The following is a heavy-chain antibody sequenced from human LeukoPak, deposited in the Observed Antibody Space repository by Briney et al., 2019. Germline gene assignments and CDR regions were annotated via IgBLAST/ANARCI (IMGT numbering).Heavy chain of an antibody. CDR3: TYSGSNYPDY. D-gene: IGHD1-26*01. CDR2: INHSGST. CDR1: GVSFSGYY. V-gene: IGHV4-34*01. Sequence: SETLSLTCAVYGVSFSGYYWSWIRQSPGKGLEWIGEINHSGSTNYNPSIKSRVIISVDTSKNQFSLKLDSVTAADTAVYYCTYSGSNYPDYWGQGTLVTVSS. J-gene: IGHJ4*02.